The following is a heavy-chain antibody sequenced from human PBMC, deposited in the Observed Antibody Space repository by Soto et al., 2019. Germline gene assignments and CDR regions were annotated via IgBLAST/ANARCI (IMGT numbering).Heavy chain of an antibody. V-gene: IGHV3-23*01. CDR2: ISGSGGGT. D-gene: IGHD6-19*01. Sequence: PGGSLRLSCAASGFTFSSYVMSWVRQAPGKGLEWVPTISGSGGGTNYAGSVNGRFTSSRDNSKNTLYLQMNSLRAEDTAVYYSAKGRGSGWYVAFDIWGQGTMVTVSS. CDR3: AKGRGSGWYVAFDI. CDR1: GFTFSSYV. J-gene: IGHJ3*02.